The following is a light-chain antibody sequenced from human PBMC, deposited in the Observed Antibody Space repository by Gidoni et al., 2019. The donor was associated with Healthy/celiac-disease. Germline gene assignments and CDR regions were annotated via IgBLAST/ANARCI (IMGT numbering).Light chain of an antibody. Sequence: IVLTQSPGTLSLSPGERATLSCRASQSVSSSYLAWYQQKPGQAPRLLIYGASSRATGIPDGFSGGGSGKDFTLTISRLEPEDFAVYYCQQYGSSPITFGQGTQLEIK. J-gene: IGKJ5*01. CDR2: GAS. V-gene: IGKV3-20*01. CDR1: QSVSSSY. CDR3: QQYGSSPIT.